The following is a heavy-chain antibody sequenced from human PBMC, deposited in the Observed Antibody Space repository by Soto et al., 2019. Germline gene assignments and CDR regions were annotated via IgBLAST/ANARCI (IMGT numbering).Heavy chain of an antibody. J-gene: IGHJ3*02. CDR2: IYYSGST. D-gene: IGHD5-12*01. CDR3: AKRYSGYDDAFDI. V-gene: IGHV4-59*08. Sequence: SETLCLTCTVSGGSISSYYWSWIRQPPGKGLEWIGYIYYSGSTNYNPSLKSRVTISVDTSKNQFSLKLSSVTAADTAVYYCAKRYSGYDDAFDIWGQGTMVTVSS. CDR1: GGSISSYY.